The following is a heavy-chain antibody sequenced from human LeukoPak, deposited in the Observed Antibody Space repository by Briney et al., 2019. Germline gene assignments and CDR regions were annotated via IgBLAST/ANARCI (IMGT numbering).Heavy chain of an antibody. CDR3: AKEVVTLYLDH. CDR2: ISGSGDTP. D-gene: IGHD4-23*01. CDR1: GFTFSSYA. Sequence: GGSLRLSCAASGFTFSSYAISWVRQAPGKGLEWVSGISGSGDTPHYADSVRGRFSISRDNSKNTLYLQMNSLRAEDTAVYYCAKEVVTLYLDHWGQGALVTVSS. J-gene: IGHJ4*02. V-gene: IGHV3-23*01.